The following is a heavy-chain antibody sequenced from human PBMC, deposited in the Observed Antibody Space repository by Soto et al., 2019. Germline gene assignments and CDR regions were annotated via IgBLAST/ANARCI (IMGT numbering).Heavy chain of an antibody. D-gene: IGHD6-25*01. CDR2: ISDSGVNT. CDR3: ARAIGADFFDY. J-gene: IGHJ4*02. CDR1: GFTFSNYA. V-gene: IGHV3-23*01. Sequence: GGSLRLSCTASGFTFSNYAMSWVRQAPGMGLEWVPTISDSGVNTFFGDSMKDRFTISRDNSKSTVYLQLNTVRAEDTAIYYCARAIGADFFDYWGQGTLVTVSS.